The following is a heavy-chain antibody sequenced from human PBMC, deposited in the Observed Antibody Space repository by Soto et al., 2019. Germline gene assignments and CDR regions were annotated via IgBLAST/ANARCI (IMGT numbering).Heavy chain of an antibody. CDR1: GFTFSNAW. CDR3: TTDTVYDILTAYPPAHYYYYGMDV. CDR2: IKSKTDGGTT. D-gene: IGHD3-9*01. Sequence: GGSLRLSCAASGFTFSNAWMNWVRQAPGKGLEWVGRIKSKTDGGTTDYAAPVKGRFTISRDDSKNTLYLQMNSLKTEDTAVYYCTTDTVYDILTAYPPAHYYYYGMDVWGQGTTVTVSS. V-gene: IGHV3-15*07. J-gene: IGHJ6*02.